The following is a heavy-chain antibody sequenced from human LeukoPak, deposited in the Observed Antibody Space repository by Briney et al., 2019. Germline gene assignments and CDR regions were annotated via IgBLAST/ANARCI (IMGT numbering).Heavy chain of an antibody. D-gene: IGHD4-17*01. CDR3: ARGTTVTTPFDY. J-gene: IGHJ4*02. Sequence: ASVTVSCKASGYTFTGYYIHWVRQAPGQGLEWMGWISPNSGGRNYAQKFQGRVTMTRDTSVSTAHMELSNVGSDDTAVYYCARGTTVTTPFDYWGQGTLVTVSS. CDR2: ISPNSGGR. CDR1: GYTFTGYY. V-gene: IGHV1-2*02.